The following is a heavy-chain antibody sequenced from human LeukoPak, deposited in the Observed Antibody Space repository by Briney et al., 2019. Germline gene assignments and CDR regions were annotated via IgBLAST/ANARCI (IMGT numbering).Heavy chain of an antibody. J-gene: IGHJ4*02. CDR1: GFTFSDYL. D-gene: IGHD5/OR15-5a*01. CDR3: SRGSVWLSVY. V-gene: IGHV3-49*03. Sequence: GGSLRLSCTASGFTFSDYLMSWFRQAPGQGLEWIGFISGGTTEYAATVKGRFTISRDDSTSIAYLQMNSLTTEDTAVYYCSRGSVWLSVYWGQGTLVTVSS. CDR2: ISGGTT.